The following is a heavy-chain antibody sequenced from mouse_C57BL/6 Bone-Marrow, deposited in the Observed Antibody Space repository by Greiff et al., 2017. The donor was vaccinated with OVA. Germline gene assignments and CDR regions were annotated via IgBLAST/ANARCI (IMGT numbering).Heavy chain of an antibody. CDR1: GFTFSDYY. CDR3: ARELGRHFDY. D-gene: IGHD4-1*01. Sequence: DVKLVESEGGLVQPGSSMKLSCTASGFTFSDYYMAWVRQVPEKGLEWVANINYDGSSTYYLDSLKSRFIISRDNAKNILYLQMSSLKSEDTATYYCARELGRHFDYWGQGTTLTVSS. J-gene: IGHJ2*01. V-gene: IGHV5-16*01. CDR2: INYDGSST.